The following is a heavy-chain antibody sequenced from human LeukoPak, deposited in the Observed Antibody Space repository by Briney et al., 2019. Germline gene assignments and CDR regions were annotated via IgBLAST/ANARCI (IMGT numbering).Heavy chain of an antibody. D-gene: IGHD6-19*01. J-gene: IGHJ6*02. CDR1: GLTFSTYW. Sequence: PGGSLRLSCAASGLTFSTYWMSWVRQAPGKGLEWVANIDQDGSEKSYVDSVKGRFTISRDNAKNSLYLQMNTLRAEDTAVYYCAREGHSSGWSGRGVEYYYYGLDVWGQGTTVTVSS. V-gene: IGHV3-7*05. CDR2: IDQDGSEK. CDR3: AREGHSSGWSGRGVEYYYYGLDV.